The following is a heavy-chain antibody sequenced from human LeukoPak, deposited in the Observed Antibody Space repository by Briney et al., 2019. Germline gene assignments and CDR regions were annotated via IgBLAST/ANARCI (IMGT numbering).Heavy chain of an antibody. V-gene: IGHV4-39*07. J-gene: IGHJ4*02. Sequence: SETLSLTCTVSGGSISSSSYYWGWIRQPPGTGLEWIGSIYHSGSTYYNPSLKSRVTISVDTSKNQFSLKLSSVTAADTAVYYCASSPSRHDFDYWGQGTLVTVSS. CDR1: GGSISSSSYY. CDR3: ASSPSRHDFDY. CDR2: IYHSGST.